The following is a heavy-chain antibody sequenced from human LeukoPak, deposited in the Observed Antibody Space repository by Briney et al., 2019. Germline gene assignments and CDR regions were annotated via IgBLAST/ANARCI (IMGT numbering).Heavy chain of an antibody. CDR2: ISGYNGNT. D-gene: IGHD2-15*01. Sequence: ASVKVSCKASGYSFINHGISWVRQAPGQGLEWMGWISGYNGNTKYAPNLQGRLTMTTDTSTNTAYMELRSLRSDDTAVYYCARCSAWSPHDYGDYWGQGILVTVSS. V-gene: IGHV1-18*01. CDR3: ARCSAWSPHDYGDY. CDR1: GYSFINHG. J-gene: IGHJ4*02.